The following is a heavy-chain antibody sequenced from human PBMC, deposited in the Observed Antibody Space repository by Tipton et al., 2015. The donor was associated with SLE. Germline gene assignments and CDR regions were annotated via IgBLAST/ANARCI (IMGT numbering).Heavy chain of an antibody. CDR2: IYHSGST. V-gene: IGHV4-4*02. Sequence: SLRLSCAVSGGSISSSNWWSWVRQPPGKGLEWIGEIYHSGSTNYNPSLKSLVTISVDKSKNQFSLKLCSVTAADTAVYYCARARGKDIVVVVAWYFDLWGRGTLVTVSS. D-gene: IGHD2-15*01. J-gene: IGHJ2*01. CDR3: ARARGKDIVVVVAWYFDL. CDR1: GGSISSSNW.